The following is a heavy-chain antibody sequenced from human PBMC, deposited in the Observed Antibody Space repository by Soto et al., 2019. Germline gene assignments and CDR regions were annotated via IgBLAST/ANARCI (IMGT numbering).Heavy chain of an antibody. V-gene: IGHV3-30*18. CDR1: GFTFNTYG. J-gene: IGHJ4*02. D-gene: IGHD2-2*02. Sequence: QEQLVEAGGGVVQPGTSLRLSCAASGFTFNTYGMHWVRQAPGKGLEWVAVISYDGSEKYYVDSVKGRFTISKDNSKNTLYLQMISLRPEDTAVYYCAKSPNFYCSSPNCYKYYFDHWGQGTRVTVSS. CDR3: AKSPNFYCSSPNCYKYYFDH. CDR2: ISYDGSEK.